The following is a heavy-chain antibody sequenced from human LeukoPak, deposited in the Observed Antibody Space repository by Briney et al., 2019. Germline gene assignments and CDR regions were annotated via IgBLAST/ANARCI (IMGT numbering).Heavy chain of an antibody. D-gene: IGHD3-22*01. J-gene: IGHJ4*02. Sequence: PGGSLRLSCAASGFTISSCGMHWVRQAPGKGLEWVAFIRYDGSNKYYADSVKGRFTISRDNSKNTLYLQMNSLRAEDTAVYYCAKDQPYYYDSSGSAPYFAYWGQGTLVTVHS. CDR2: IRYDGSNK. V-gene: IGHV3-30*02. CDR3: AKDQPYYYDSSGSAPYFAY. CDR1: GFTISSCG.